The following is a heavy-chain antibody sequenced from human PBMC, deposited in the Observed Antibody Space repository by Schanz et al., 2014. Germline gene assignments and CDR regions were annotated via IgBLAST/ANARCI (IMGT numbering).Heavy chain of an antibody. CDR3: ARDLISSGWYG. CDR2: INWNGGST. J-gene: IGHJ4*02. CDR1: GVTFSSYA. D-gene: IGHD6-19*01. Sequence: EVKLVESGGGFVQPGGSLRLSCVASGVTFSSYAMSWVRQASGKGLEWVSGINWNGGSTGYADSVKGRFTISRDNAKNSLYLQMNSLRVEDTAVYYCARDLISSGWYGWGQGTLVTVSS. V-gene: IGHV3-20*04.